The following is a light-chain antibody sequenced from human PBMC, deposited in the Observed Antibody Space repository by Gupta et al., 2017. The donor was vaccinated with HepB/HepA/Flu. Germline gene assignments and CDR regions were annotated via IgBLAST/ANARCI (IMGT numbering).Light chain of an antibody. CDR2: SAS. Sequence: EIVMTQSPATLSVSPRERATLSCRASQSVNSDLAWYQQKPGQAPRLLIYSASTRATGIPARFSGSGSGTEFTLTISSLQSEDSAIYYCQQYNKWLLTFGGGTKVEIK. J-gene: IGKJ4*01. CDR3: QQYNKWLLT. V-gene: IGKV3-15*01. CDR1: QSVNSD.